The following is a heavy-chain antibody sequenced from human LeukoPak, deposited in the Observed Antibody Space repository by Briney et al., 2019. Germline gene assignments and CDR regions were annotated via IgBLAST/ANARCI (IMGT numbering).Heavy chain of an antibody. CDR3: ARGLRDDSSGYYRTPAY. D-gene: IGHD3-22*01. J-gene: IGHJ4*02. CDR2: INPSGGST. V-gene: IGHV1-46*01. CDR1: GYTFTSYY. Sequence: ASVKVSCKASGYTFTSYYMHWVRQAPGQGLEWMGIINPSGGSTSYAQKFQGRVTMTRDTSTSTVYMGLSSLRSEDTAVYYCARGLRDDSSGYYRTPAYWGQGTLVTVSS.